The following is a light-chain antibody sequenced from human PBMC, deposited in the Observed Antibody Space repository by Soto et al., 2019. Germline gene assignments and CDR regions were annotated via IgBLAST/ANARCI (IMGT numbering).Light chain of an antibody. CDR3: SSFTSSNTWV. CDR2: EVT. V-gene: IGLV2-14*01. J-gene: IGLJ3*02. Sequence: QSALTQPASVSGSPGQSITISCTGTSSDVGNCNCVSWYQQYPGKAPKLMIYEVTNRPSGVSDRFSGSKSGNTASLTIAGLQAEDEADYYCSSFTSSNTWVFGGGTKLTVL. CDR1: SSDVGNCNC.